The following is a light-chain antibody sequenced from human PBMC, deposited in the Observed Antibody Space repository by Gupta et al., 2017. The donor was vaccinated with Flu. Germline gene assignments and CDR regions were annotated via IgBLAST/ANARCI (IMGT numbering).Light chain of an antibody. Sequence: QSALTQPAPVSGSPGQSITTSCPGTSSDIGNYNLVSWYQQHPGKAPKLMIYEDTKRPSGVSNRFSGSKSGNTASLTISGLQAEDEAVYYCCSYAGSSTWVFGGGTKLTVL. CDR3: CSYAGSSTWV. J-gene: IGLJ3*02. CDR1: SSDIGNYNL. V-gene: IGLV2-23*01. CDR2: EDT.